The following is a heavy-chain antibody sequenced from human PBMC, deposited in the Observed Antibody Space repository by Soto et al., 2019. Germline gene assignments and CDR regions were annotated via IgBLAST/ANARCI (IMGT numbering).Heavy chain of an antibody. D-gene: IGHD1-26*01. Sequence: QVQLQQSGPGLVNPSGTLSLTCVVSGASITTSNWWSWVRQPQGKGLEWIGEIYHSGGTSYSPSLKSRLIVSVEKSRNEFSLRLSAVTADDTAIYYCARGPRSGSYSVDGFDVWGQGTVVTVSS. CDR3: ARGPRSGSYSVDGFDV. CDR1: GASITTSNW. V-gene: IGHV4-4*02. CDR2: IYHSGGT. J-gene: IGHJ3*01.